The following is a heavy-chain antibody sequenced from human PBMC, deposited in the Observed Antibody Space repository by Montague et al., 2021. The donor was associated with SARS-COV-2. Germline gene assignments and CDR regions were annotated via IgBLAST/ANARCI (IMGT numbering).Heavy chain of an antibody. J-gene: IGHJ4*02. D-gene: IGHD3-22*01. CDR2: ISSSSSYI. CDR1: GFTFSSYS. CDR3: ARVWNYYDSSGYYLSYFDY. Sequence: RLSCAASGFTFSSYSMNWVRQALGKGLEWVSSISSSSSYICYADSVKGRFTISRDNAKNSLYLQMNSLRAEDTAVYYCARVWNYYDSSGYYLSYFDYWGQGTLVTVSS. V-gene: IGHV3-21*01.